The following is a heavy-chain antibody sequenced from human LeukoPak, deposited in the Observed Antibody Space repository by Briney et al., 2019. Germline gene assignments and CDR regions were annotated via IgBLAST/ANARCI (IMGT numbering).Heavy chain of an antibody. J-gene: IGHJ4*02. CDR3: ATHSSSWVFDY. V-gene: IGHV4-39*07. D-gene: IGHD6-13*01. CDR2: IYYSVST. Sequence: SETLSLTYTVSGGSISSSSYYWGWIRQPPGKGLEWIGSIYYSVSTYYNPSLKSRVTISVDTSKNQFSLKLSSVTAADTAVYYCATHSSSWVFDYWGQGTLVTVSS. CDR1: GGSISSSSYY.